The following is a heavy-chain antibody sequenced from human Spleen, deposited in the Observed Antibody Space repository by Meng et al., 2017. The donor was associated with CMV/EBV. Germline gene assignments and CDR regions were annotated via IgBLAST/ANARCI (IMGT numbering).Heavy chain of an antibody. D-gene: IGHD2-2*02. Sequence: SETLSLTCTVSGGSISSSSYYWGWIRQPPGKGLEWIGYIYYSGSTNYNPSLKSRVTISVDTSKNQFSLKLSSVTAADTAVYYCASASYCTSTSCYNGMDVWGQGTTVTVSS. J-gene: IGHJ6*02. CDR3: ASASYCTSTSCYNGMDV. CDR1: GGSISSSSYY. V-gene: IGHV4-61*05. CDR2: IYYSGST.